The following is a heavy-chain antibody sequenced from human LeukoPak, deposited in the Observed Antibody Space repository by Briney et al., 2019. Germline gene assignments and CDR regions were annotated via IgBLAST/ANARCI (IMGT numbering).Heavy chain of an antibody. CDR1: GFTFSSYA. D-gene: IGHD1-26*01. J-gene: IGHJ4*02. CDR3: AKGREWELPIDY. V-gene: IGHV3-23*01. CDR2: ISGDSDST. Sequence: GGSLRLSCAASGFTFSSYAMSWVRQAPGKGLEWVSAISGDSDSTHYAVSVKGRFTISRDNSKNTLYLQMNSLRGEDTAVYYCAKGREWELPIDYWSQGTLVTVSS.